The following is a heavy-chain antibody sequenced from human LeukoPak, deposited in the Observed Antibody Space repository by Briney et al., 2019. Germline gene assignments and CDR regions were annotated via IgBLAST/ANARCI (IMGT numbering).Heavy chain of an antibody. J-gene: IGHJ4*02. Sequence: SETLSLTCAVYGGSFSGYYWSWIRQPPGKGLEWIGEINHSGSINYNPSLKSRVTISVDTSKNQFSLKLSSVTAADTAVYYCARVSSGWYWGDYWGQGTLVTVSS. V-gene: IGHV4-34*01. D-gene: IGHD6-19*01. CDR1: GGSFSGYY. CDR2: INHSGSI. CDR3: ARVSSGWYWGDY.